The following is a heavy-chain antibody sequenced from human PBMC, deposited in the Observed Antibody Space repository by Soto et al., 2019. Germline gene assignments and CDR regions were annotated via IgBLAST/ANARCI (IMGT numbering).Heavy chain of an antibody. CDR3: ARSRMTTVTTVDY. CDR2: INHSGST. D-gene: IGHD4-17*01. J-gene: IGHJ4*02. V-gene: IGHV4-34*01. Sequence: PSETLSLTCAVYGGSFSGYYWSWIRQPQGKGLEWIGEINHSGSTNYNPSLKSRVTITVDTSKTQFSLKLSSVTAADTAVYYCARSRMTTVTTVDYWGQGTLVTVSS. CDR1: GGSFSGYY.